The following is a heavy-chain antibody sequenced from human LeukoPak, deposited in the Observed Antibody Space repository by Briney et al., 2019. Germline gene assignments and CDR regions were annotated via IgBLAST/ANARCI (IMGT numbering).Heavy chain of an antibody. V-gene: IGHV4-59*08. CDR2: IYYSGST. D-gene: IGHD2-15*01. J-gene: IGHJ4*02. Sequence: SETLSLTCTVSGGSISSYYWSWIRQPPGKGLEWIGYIYYSGSTNYNPSPKSRVTISVDTSKNQFSLKLSSVTAADTAVYYCARHGVRGGPFDYWGQGTLVTVSS. CDR3: ARHGVRGGPFDY. CDR1: GGSISSYY.